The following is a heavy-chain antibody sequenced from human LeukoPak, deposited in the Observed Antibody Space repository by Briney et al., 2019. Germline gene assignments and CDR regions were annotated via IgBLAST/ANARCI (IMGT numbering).Heavy chain of an antibody. Sequence: SETLSLTCAVYGGSFSGYYWSWIRQPPGKGLEWIGEINHSGSTNYNPSLKSRDTISVDTSKNQFSLKLSSVTAADTAVYYCARVVTYDILTGRNLNWFDPWGQGTLVTVSS. CDR2: INHSGST. CDR1: GGSFSGYY. CDR3: ARVVTYDILTGRNLNWFDP. J-gene: IGHJ5*02. V-gene: IGHV4-34*01. D-gene: IGHD3-9*01.